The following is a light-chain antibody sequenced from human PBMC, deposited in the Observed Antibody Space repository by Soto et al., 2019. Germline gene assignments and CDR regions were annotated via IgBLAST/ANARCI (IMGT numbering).Light chain of an antibody. CDR3: QQRSNWPPIFT. J-gene: IGKJ3*01. V-gene: IGKV3D-20*02. CDR1: QSLSSSQ. Sequence: EIVLTQSPGTLSLSPGERATLSCRASQSLSSSQLAWYQQKPGQAPRLLIHDASSRATGISDRFTGSGSGTDFTLTISSLEPEDFAVYYCQQRSNWPPIFTFGPGTKVDIK. CDR2: DAS.